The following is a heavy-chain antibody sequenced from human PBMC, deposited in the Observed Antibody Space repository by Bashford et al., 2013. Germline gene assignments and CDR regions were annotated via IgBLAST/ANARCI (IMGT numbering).Heavy chain of an antibody. V-gene: IGHV1-2*02. D-gene: IGHD2-2*01. J-gene: IGHJ4*02. CDR3: ARVSRVVVPAANLRY. Sequence: WVRQAPGQGLEWMGWINPNSGGTNYAQKFQGRVTMTRDTSISTAYMELSRLRSDDTAVYYCARVSRVVVPAANLRYWGQGTLVTVSS. CDR2: INPNSGGT.